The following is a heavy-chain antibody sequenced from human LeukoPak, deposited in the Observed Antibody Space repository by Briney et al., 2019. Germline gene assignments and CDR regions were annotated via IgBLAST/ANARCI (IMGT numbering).Heavy chain of an antibody. D-gene: IGHD3-22*01. Sequence: GGSLRLSCAASGFTFSSYSMNWVRQAPGKGLEWVSYISSSSSNIYYADSVKGRFTISRDNAKNSLYLQMNSLRAEDTAVYYCARAYYYDTLDAFDIWGQGTMVTVSS. V-gene: IGHV3-48*01. CDR1: GFTFSSYS. J-gene: IGHJ3*02. CDR2: ISSSSSNI. CDR3: ARAYYYDTLDAFDI.